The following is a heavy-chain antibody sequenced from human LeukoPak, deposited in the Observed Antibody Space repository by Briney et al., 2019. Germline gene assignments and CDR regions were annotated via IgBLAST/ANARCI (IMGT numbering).Heavy chain of an antibody. Sequence: GGSLRLSCAASGFTFSSHAMSWVRQAPGKGLEWVSAISVSGDNTYYADSVKGRFTISRDNSKNTLYLQMNSLRAGDTAVYYCARPYSSSVQRYFDYWGQGTLVTVSS. D-gene: IGHD2-2*01. CDR2: ISVSGDNT. V-gene: IGHV3-23*01. J-gene: IGHJ4*02. CDR1: GFTFSSHA. CDR3: ARPYSSSVQRYFDY.